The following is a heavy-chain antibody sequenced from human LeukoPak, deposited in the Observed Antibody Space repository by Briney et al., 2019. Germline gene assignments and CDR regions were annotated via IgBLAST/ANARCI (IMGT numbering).Heavy chain of an antibody. CDR1: GFTFSSYG. J-gene: IGHJ4*02. Sequence: GGSLRLSCAASGFTFSSYGMHWVRQAPGKGLEWVSVIYSGGSTYYADSVKGGFTISRDNSKNTVYLQMNSLRAEDTAVYYCARESSGWLQLFDYWGQGTLVTVSS. D-gene: IGHD5-24*01. CDR2: IYSGGST. V-gene: IGHV3-66*01. CDR3: ARESSGWLQLFDY.